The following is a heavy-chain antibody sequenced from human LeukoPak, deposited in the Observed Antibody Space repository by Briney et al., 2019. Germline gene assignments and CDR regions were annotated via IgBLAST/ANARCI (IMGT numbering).Heavy chain of an antibody. Sequence: GGSLRLSCVASGFIFSDYWMTWVRQAPGKGLEWVANMKQDGIEKNYLDSVKGRFTISRDNAKNLVYLQMNSLRVEDTAVYYCARSTGWYPDYWGRGTLVTVS. J-gene: IGHJ4*02. V-gene: IGHV3-7*01. D-gene: IGHD6-19*01. CDR3: ARSTGWYPDY. CDR2: MKQDGIEK. CDR1: GFIFSDYW.